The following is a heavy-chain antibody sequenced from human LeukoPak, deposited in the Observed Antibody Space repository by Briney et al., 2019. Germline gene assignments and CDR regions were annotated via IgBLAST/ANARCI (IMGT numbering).Heavy chain of an antibody. CDR1: GFTFSSYA. J-gene: IGHJ5*02. CDR3: AKEILRYFDWLSPYNWFDP. Sequence: TGGSLRLSCAASGFTFSSYAISWVRQAPGKGLEWVSAISGSGGSTYYADSVKGRFTISRDNSKNTLYLQMNSLRAEDTAVYYCAKEILRYFDWLSPYNWFDPWGQGTLVTVSS. D-gene: IGHD3-9*01. V-gene: IGHV3-23*01. CDR2: ISGSGGST.